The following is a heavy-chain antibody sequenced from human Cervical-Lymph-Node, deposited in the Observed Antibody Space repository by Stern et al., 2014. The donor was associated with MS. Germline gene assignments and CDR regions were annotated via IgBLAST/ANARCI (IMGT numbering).Heavy chain of an antibody. V-gene: IGHV3-33*01. J-gene: IGHJ4*02. CDR1: GFTFRTYG. CDR3: ARQVLGPYYFDS. CDR2: IWSDGSIQ. Sequence: VQLVQSGGGVVQPGRSLRLSCAASGFTFRTYGLHWVRQAPGKGLEWVAVIWSDGSIQNYADSVKGRFTISRDNSKNTLSLQINSLSAEDTAVYYCARQVLGPYYFDSWGQGTLVTVSS.